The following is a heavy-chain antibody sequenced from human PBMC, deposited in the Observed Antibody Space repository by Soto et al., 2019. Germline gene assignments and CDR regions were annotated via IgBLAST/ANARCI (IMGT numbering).Heavy chain of an antibody. V-gene: IGHV1-18*01. Sequence: QAQLVQSGAEVRKPGASVKVSCKASGYTFYSHSISWVRQAPGHGLEWMGRINADYGNTQYAQKFRGRLTMTTKTSTTTVYMELTNLRSDDTAVYYCARCIQGDYYYGMDVWGQGTTVTVSS. CDR3: ARCIQGDYYYGMDV. J-gene: IGHJ6*02. CDR2: INADYGNT. CDR1: GYTFYSHS. D-gene: IGHD5-18*01.